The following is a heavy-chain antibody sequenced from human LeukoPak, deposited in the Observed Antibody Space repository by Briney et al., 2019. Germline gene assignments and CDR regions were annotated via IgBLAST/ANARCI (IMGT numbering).Heavy chain of an antibody. J-gene: IGHJ4*02. CDR1: GFTFSSYA. V-gene: IGHV3-30*02. CDR3: ARGGRYCSSTSCSPTDY. Sequence: GGSLRLSCAASGFTFSSYAMSWVRQAPGKGLEWVTFIQYDGSNKYYSDSVRGRFTIPRDNSKNTLYLQMNSLRAEDTAVYYCARGGRYCSSTSCSPTDYWGQGTLVTVSS. D-gene: IGHD2-2*01. CDR2: IQYDGSNK.